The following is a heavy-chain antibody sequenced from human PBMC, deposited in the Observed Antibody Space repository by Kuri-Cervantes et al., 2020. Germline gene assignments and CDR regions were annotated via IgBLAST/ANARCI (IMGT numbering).Heavy chain of an antibody. V-gene: IGHV3-30*18. D-gene: IGHD3-10*01. J-gene: IGHJ4*02. CDR2: ISYDGSNE. CDR3: AKDQGTGDVLPSD. CDR1: GFTFNKYD. Sequence: GESLKISCAASGFTFNKYDMTWVRQAPGKGLEWVAVISYDGSNEYYADSVKGRFTISRDNSKSTLFLLMNSLRAEDTAVYYCAKDQGTGDVLPSDWGQGTLVTVSS.